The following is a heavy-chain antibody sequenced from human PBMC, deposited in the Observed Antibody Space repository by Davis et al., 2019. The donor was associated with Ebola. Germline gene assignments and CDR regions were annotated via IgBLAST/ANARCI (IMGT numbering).Heavy chain of an antibody. CDR3: ARATHLDY. V-gene: IGHV3-30-3*01. CDR1: GFTFSSYA. J-gene: IGHJ4*02. Sequence: GESLKISCAASGFTFSSYAMHWVRQAPGKGLEWVTIMSYDGNNKYYADSVKGRFTISRDNSKNTLYLQMNSLRAEDTAVYYCARATHLDYWGQGTLVTVSS. CDR2: MSYDGNNK.